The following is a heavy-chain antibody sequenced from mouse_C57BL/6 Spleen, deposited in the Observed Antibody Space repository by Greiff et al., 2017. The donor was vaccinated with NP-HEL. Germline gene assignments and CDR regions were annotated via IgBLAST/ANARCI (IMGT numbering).Heavy chain of an antibody. CDR2: IDPSDSYT. CDR3: ASGSLLGY. Sequence: QVQLQQPGAELVKPGASVKLSCKASGYTFTSYWMQWVKQRPGQGLEWIGEIDPSDSYTNYNQKFKSKATLTVDTSSSTAYMQLSSLTSEDSAVYYCASGSLLGYWGQGTTLTVSS. CDR1: GYTFTSYW. D-gene: IGHD2-10*01. V-gene: IGHV1-50*01. J-gene: IGHJ2*01.